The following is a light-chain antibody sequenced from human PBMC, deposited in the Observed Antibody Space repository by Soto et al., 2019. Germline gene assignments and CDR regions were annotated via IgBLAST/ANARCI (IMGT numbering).Light chain of an antibody. J-gene: IGLJ2*01. CDR1: SSNIGSNA. Sequence: QSVLTQPPSASGTPGQRVTISCSGSSSNIGSNAVNWYQQLPGTAPRLLIYSNDQRPSGVPDRFSVSKSGTSASLAISGLQSEDEADYYCAAWDDGLNGLFGGGTKVTVL. CDR2: SND. V-gene: IGLV1-44*01. CDR3: AAWDDGLNGL.